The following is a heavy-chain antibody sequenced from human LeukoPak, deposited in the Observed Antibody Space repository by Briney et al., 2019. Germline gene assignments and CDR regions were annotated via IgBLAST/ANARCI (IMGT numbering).Heavy chain of an antibody. CDR3: ARDIGLRKAAPPGWFDP. CDR1: GFTFSSYW. J-gene: IGHJ5*02. Sequence: GGSLRLSCAASGFTFSSYWMTWVRQAPGKGLEWVASIKQDGSEKYFVDSVKGRFTISRDKANNSLYLQMNSLRADDTAVYYCARDIGLRKAAPPGWFDPWGQGDLVTVSS. D-gene: IGHD6-6*01. V-gene: IGHV3-7*01. CDR2: IKQDGSEK.